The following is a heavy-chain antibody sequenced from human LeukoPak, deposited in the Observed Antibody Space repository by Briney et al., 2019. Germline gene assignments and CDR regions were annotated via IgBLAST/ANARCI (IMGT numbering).Heavy chain of an antibody. CDR1: GFTFSSYG. Sequence: GGSLRLSCAASGFTFSSYGMHWVRQAPGKGLEWVAFIRYDGSNKYYADSVKGRFTISRDNSKNTLYLQMNSLRAEDTAVYYCAKARRLFYYGSGSYPGYFDYWGQGTLVTVSS. CDR2: IRYDGSNK. CDR3: AKARRLFYYGSGSYPGYFDY. J-gene: IGHJ4*02. V-gene: IGHV3-30*02. D-gene: IGHD3-10*01.